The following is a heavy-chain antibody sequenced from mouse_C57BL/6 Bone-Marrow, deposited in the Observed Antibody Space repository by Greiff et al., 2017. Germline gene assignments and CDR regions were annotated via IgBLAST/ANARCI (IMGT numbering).Heavy chain of an antibody. CDR1: GFNIKDDY. CDR2: IGPENGDT. J-gene: IGHJ3*01. CDR3: TTIDYDGLPWFAY. V-gene: IGHV14-4*01. Sequence: EVQLQQSGAELVRPGASVKLSCTASGFNIKDDYMHWVKQRPEQGLEWIGWIGPENGDTEYASKFQGKATITADTSSNTAYLQLSSLTSEDTAVYYWTTIDYDGLPWFAYWGQGTLVTVSA. D-gene: IGHD2-4*01.